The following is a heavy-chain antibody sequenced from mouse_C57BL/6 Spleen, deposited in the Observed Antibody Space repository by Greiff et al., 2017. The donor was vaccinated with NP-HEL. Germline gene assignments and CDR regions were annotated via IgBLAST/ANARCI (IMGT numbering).Heavy chain of an antibody. D-gene: IGHD4-1*01. CDR3: ARTGLLGGDWFAY. CDR2: IWSGGST. V-gene: IGHV2-2*01. J-gene: IGHJ3*01. Sequence: VKLMESGPGLVQPSQSLSITCTVSGFSLTSYGVHWVRQSPGKGLEWLGVIWSGGSTDYNAAFISRLSISKDNSKSQVFFKMNSLQADDTAIYYCARTGLLGGDWFAYWGQGTLVTVSA. CDR1: GFSLTSYG.